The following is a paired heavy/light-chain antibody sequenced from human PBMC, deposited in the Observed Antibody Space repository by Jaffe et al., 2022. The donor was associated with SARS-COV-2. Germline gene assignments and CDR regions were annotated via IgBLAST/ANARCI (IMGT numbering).Light chain of an antibody. Sequence: DIQMTQSPSTLSAGVGDRVTITCRASQNINRWLAWYQHKPGKSPDLLIYEASTSEVGVPSRFSGSGSGRQFTLTINSLQPDDSGTYYCQQYESYPFTFGRGTKVEIK. CDR2: EAS. J-gene: IGKJ3*01. V-gene: IGKV1-5*03. CDR1: QNINRW. CDR3: QQYESYPFT.
Heavy chain of an antibody. Sequence: QLVQSGAEVRKPGSSLKVSCKASGGTFSSQPVSWVRQTPGQGLEWMGSIIPIFGTTNYAQKFEGRVTISADGSTTTVHLDLRRVTSDDTALYFCGRDWGIRGVGAFDLWGQGTMVIVSS. CDR2: IIPIFGTT. CDR3: GRDWGIRGVGAFDL. D-gene: IGHD3-10*01. V-gene: IGHV1-69*13. J-gene: IGHJ3*01. CDR1: GGTFSSQP.